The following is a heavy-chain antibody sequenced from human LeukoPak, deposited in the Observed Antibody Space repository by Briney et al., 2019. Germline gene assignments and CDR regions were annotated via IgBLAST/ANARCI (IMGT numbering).Heavy chain of an antibody. J-gene: IGHJ3*02. D-gene: IGHD4-17*01. Sequence: KTSGTLSLTCAVSGGSISSSNWWSWVRQPPGKGLEWIGEIYHSGSTNYNPSLQSRVTISVDTSKNQFSLKLSSVTAADTAVYYCARERFRDYGDFLDAFDIWGQGTMVTVSS. CDR3: ARERFRDYGDFLDAFDI. V-gene: IGHV4-4*02. CDR2: IYHSGST. CDR1: GGSISSSNW.